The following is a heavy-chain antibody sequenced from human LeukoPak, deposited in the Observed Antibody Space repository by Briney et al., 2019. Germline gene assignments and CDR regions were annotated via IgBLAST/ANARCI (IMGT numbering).Heavy chain of an antibody. CDR1: GFTFDNYA. Sequence: GGSLRLSCAASGFTFDNYAMNWVRQVPGKGLEWISLISWNSGTIGYADSVKGRFAISRDNANNFLYLQMNSLRAEDTALYYCARAYKDRSLAGKKEFFQHWGQGTLVTVSS. D-gene: IGHD6-19*01. J-gene: IGHJ1*01. CDR2: ISWNSGTI. V-gene: IGHV3-9*01. CDR3: ARAYKDRSLAGKKEFFQH.